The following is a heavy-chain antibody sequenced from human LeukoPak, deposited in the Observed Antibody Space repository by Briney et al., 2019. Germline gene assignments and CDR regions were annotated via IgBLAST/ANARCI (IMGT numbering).Heavy chain of an antibody. V-gene: IGHV4-34*01. Sequence: SETLSLTCAVYGGSFSGYYWSWIRQPPGKGLEWIGEINHSGSTNYNPSLKSRVTISVDTSKNQFSLKLSSVTAADTAVYHCARGLKFDPWGQGTLVTVSS. CDR2: INHSGST. J-gene: IGHJ5*02. CDR3: ARGLKFDP. CDR1: GGSFSGYY.